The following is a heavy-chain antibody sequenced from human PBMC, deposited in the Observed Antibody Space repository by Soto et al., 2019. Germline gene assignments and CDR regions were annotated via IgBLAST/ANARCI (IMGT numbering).Heavy chain of an antibody. CDR1: GFTFSGSA. CDR3: TREDTAMKPPNYYYYYGMDV. V-gene: IGHV3-73*01. Sequence: PGGSLRLSCAASGFTFSGSAMHWVRQASGKGLEWVGRIRSKANSYATAYAASVKGRFTISRDDSKNTAYLQMNSLKTEDTAVYYCTREDTAMKPPNYYYYYGMDVWGQGTTVTVSS. CDR2: IRSKANSYAT. D-gene: IGHD5-18*01. J-gene: IGHJ6*02.